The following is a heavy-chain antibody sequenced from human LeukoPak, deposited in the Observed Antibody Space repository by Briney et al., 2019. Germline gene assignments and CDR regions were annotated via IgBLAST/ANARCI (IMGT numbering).Heavy chain of an antibody. J-gene: IGHJ4*02. CDR1: GGSISSGDYY. CDR3: ARLRYFDWLLWD. V-gene: IGHV4-30-4*01. D-gene: IGHD3-9*01. CDR2: IYYSGST. Sequence: PQTLSLTCTVSGGSISSGDYYWSWIRQPPGKGLEWIGYIYYSGSTDYNPSLKSRVTISVDTSKNQFSLKLNSMTAADTAVYYCARLRYFDWLLWDWGQGTLVTVSS.